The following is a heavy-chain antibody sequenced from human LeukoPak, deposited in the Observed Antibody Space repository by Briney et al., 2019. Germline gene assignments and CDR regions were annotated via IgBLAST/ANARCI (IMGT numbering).Heavy chain of an antibody. J-gene: IGHJ6*02. CDR2: IRSKTNNYAT. CDR3: TRHYDSGDYNYRMDV. D-gene: IGHD3-3*01. Sequence: GGSLRLSCAASGFTFSGCAIHWVRQASGKGLEWIGRIRSKTNNYATIYGASVKDRVTFSRDDSKNTAYLQINSLKAKDTALYYCTRHYDSGDYNYRMDVWGQGTSVTVSS. CDR1: GFTFSGCA. V-gene: IGHV3-73*01.